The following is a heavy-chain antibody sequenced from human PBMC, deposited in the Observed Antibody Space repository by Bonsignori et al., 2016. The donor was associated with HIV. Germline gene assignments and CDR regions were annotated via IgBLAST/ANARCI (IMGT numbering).Heavy chain of an antibody. CDR2: IYYSGST. CDR3: ARDRGDYYDSRWAFDY. J-gene: IGHJ4*02. CDR1: GGSISSYY. D-gene: IGHD3-22*01. Sequence: SETLSLTCTVSGGSISSYYWSWIRQPPGKGLEWIGYIYYSGSTNYNPSLKSRVTISVDTSKNQFSLKLSSVTAADTAVYYCARDRGDYYDSRWAFDYWGQGTLVTVSS. V-gene: IGHV4-59*01.